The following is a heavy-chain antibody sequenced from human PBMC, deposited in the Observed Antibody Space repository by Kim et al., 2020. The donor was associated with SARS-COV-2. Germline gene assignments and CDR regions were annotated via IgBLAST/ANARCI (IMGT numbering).Heavy chain of an antibody. V-gene: IGHV3-53*01. J-gene: IGHJ6*02. D-gene: IGHD3-9*01. Sequence: GGSLRLSCAASGFTVSSNYMSWVRQAPGKGLEWVSVIYSGGSTYYADSVKGRFTISRDNSKNTLYLQMNSLRAEDTAVYYCARDVVISPHFDWLFRDEDSTTTVEGGMDVWGQGTTVTVSS. CDR3: ARDVVISPHFDWLFRDEDSTTTVEGGMDV. CDR1: GFTVSSNY. CDR2: IYSGGST.